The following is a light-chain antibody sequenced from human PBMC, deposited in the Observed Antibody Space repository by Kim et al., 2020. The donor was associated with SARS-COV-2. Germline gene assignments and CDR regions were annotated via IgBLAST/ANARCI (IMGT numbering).Light chain of an antibody. J-gene: IGLJ2*01. Sequence: VALGQTISLRCQGERHSRYYAPRYQQQPGQAPILGIYGKNNRTSGRPDRFAGGSSGNTAFLGITGNQAGDEACYYWNSRGSQDIVVFGGGTKLTVL. CDR2: GKN. V-gene: IGLV3-19*01. CDR1: RHSRYY. CDR3: NSRGSQDIVV.